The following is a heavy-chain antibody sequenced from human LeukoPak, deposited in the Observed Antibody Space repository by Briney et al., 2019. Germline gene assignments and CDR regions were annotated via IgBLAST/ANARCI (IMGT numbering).Heavy chain of an antibody. CDR3: ARDHCSGGSCYSFDY. V-gene: IGHV3-21*01. CDR2: ISSSSGYI. Sequence: GGSLRLSCAASGFTFSSYSMNWVRQAPGKGLEWVSSISSSSGYIYYADSVKGRFTISRDNAKNSLYLQMNSLRAEDTAVYYCARDHCSGGSCYSFDYWGQGTLVTVSS. D-gene: IGHD2-15*01. J-gene: IGHJ4*02. CDR1: GFTFSSYS.